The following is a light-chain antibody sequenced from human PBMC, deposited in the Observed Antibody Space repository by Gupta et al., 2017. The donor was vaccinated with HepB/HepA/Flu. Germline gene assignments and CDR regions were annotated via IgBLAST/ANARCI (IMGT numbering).Light chain of an antibody. V-gene: IGLV2-8*01. J-gene: IGLJ1*01. CDR1: SGVIGGYNY. Sequence: QSALTQPPSASGSPGQSVTISCTGASGVIGGYNYVSWYQQYPGKAPKLMIYEVNKRPSGVPDRFSGSKSGNTASLTVSGLQAEDEADYYGSSYGGSNSFEVFGTGTKVTVL. CDR2: EVN. CDR3: SSYGGSNSFEV.